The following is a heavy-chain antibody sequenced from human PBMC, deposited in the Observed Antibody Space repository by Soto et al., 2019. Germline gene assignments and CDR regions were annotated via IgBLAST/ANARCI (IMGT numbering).Heavy chain of an antibody. J-gene: IGHJ4*02. Sequence: EVQLLESGGGLVQPGGSLRLSCAASGFTFSSYAMSWVRQAPGKGLEWVSAISGSGGSTYYAASVKGRFTISRDNSKNTLYLQRNSLRAEDTAVYYCAKPDGDYVMRGPYFDYWGQGTLVTVSS. CDR1: GFTFSSYA. CDR2: ISGSGGST. CDR3: AKPDGDYVMRGPYFDY. V-gene: IGHV3-23*01. D-gene: IGHD4-17*01.